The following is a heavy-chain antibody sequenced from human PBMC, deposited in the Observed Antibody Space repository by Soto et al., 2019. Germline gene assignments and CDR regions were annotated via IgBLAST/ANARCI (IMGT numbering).Heavy chain of an antibody. J-gene: IGHJ6*02. CDR1: GYTFCSHS. D-gene: IGHD5-18*01. Sequence: GASVKVSCKASGYTFCSHSISWVRQAPGQGLEWMGRISADNGNTKYAQKFRGRVTMTTDTSTSTVYMELRNLRSDDTAVYYCARCIQQDYYYGMDVWG. V-gene: IGHV1-18*01. CDR3: ARCIQQDYYYGMDV. CDR2: ISADNGNT.